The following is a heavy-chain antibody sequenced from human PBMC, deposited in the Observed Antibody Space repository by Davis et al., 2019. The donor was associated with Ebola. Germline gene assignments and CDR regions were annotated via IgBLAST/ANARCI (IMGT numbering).Heavy chain of an antibody. V-gene: IGHV1-18*04. CDR2: ISPYSGKM. Sequence: ASVKVPCKASGYAFTDYGVTWVRQAPGQGLEWMGWISPYSGKMDYAQNLQDRVSMTTDTSTNTAYMELRSLRSDDTAIYYCARTHSTGWDLTNWFAPWGQGTLVTVSS. CDR1: GYAFTDYG. CDR3: ARTHSTGWDLTNWFAP. J-gene: IGHJ5*02. D-gene: IGHD6-19*01.